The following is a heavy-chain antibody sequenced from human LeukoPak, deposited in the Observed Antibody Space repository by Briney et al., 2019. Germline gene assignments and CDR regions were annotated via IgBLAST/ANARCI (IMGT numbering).Heavy chain of an antibody. D-gene: IGHD3-10*01. CDR2: ISSSSSYT. J-gene: IGHJ4*02. CDR1: GFTFSDYY. V-gene: IGHV3-11*06. CDR3: AREGTAGFGELSI. Sequence: GGSLRLSCAASGFTFSDYYMSWIRQAPGKGLEWVSYISSSSSYTNYADSVKGRFTISRDNAKNSLYLQMNSLRAEGTAVYYCAREGTAGFGELSIWGQGTLVTVSS.